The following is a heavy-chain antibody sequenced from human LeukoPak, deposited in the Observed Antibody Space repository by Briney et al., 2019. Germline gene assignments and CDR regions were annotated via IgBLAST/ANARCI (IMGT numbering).Heavy chain of an antibody. CDR1: GYTFTGYY. V-gene: IGHV1-2*04. D-gene: IGHD3-10*01. CDR2: INPNSGGT. J-gene: IGHJ5*02. CDR3: ARNRYGSGSLNWFDP. Sequence: GASVKVSCKASGYTFTGYYMHWVRQAPGQGLEWMGWINPNSGGTNYAQKFQGWVTMTRDTSISTAYMELSRLRSDDTAVYYCARNRYGSGSLNWFDPWGQGTLVTVSS.